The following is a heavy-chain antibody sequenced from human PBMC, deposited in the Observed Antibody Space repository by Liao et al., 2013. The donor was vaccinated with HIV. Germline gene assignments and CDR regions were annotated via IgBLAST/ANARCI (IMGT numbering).Heavy chain of an antibody. D-gene: IGHD2-2*01. CDR2: IHTSGSI. V-gene: IGHV4-4*07. Sequence: QVQLQESGPGLVKPSETLSLTCTVSGGSISSYYWSWIRQPAGKGLEWIGRIHTSGSINYNPSLKSRVIMSVDTSKNQFSLKLSSVTAADTALYYCARVVLVPTARENYYYYMDVWAKGPRSPSP. CDR1: GGSISSYY. J-gene: IGHJ6*03. CDR3: ARVVLVPTARENYYYYMDV.